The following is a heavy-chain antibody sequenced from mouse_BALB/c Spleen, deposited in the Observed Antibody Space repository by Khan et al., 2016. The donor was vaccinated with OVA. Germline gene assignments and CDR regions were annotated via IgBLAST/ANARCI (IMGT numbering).Heavy chain of an antibody. CDR2: IWGGGGT. J-gene: IGHJ4*01. D-gene: IGHD2-14*01. CDR1: GFSLSSYN. Sequence: QMQLEESGPGLVAPSQSLSITCTVSGFSLSSYNIHWVRQPPGKGLEWLGMIWGGGGTDYNSTLKSRLCISKDNSKSQVFLKKNSRQTDDTAMYYCARAYYRYDGYYAMDYGGQGTSVTVSS. CDR3: ARAYYRYDGYYAMDY. V-gene: IGHV2-6-4*01.